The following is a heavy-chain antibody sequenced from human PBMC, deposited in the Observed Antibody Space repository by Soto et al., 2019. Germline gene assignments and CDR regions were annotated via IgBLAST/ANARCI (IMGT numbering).Heavy chain of an antibody. Sequence: SETLSLTCTVSGGSISSYYWSWIRQPPGKGLEWIGYIYYGGSTNYNPSLKSRVTISVDTSKNQFSLKLSSVTAADTAVYYCARMGASLEWLYSGFDYWGQGTLVTVSS. D-gene: IGHD3-3*01. V-gene: IGHV4-59*01. CDR3: ARMGASLEWLYSGFDY. CDR2: IYYGGST. J-gene: IGHJ4*02. CDR1: GGSISSYY.